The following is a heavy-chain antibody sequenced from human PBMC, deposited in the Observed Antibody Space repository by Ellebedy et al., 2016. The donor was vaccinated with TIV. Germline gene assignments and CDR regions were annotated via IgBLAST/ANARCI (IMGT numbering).Heavy chain of an antibody. CDR3: ARVRHLTTLDS. CDR1: GDSISSYYW. Sequence: SETLSLXXGVSGDSISSYYWWTWVRQPPEKGLEWIGEIYHFGTTNYNPSLKSRVTISVDKSKNQFSLRLTSMTAADTALYYCARVRHLTTLDSWGQGTLVTVSS. D-gene: IGHD1-14*01. J-gene: IGHJ4*02. V-gene: IGHV4-4*02. CDR2: IYHFGTT.